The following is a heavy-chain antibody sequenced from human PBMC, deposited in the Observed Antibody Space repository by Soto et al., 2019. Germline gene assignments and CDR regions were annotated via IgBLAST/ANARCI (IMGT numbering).Heavy chain of an antibody. D-gene: IGHD2-2*01. CDR1: GDSVSSNSAA. V-gene: IGHV6-1*01. CDR2: TYYRSKWYN. J-gene: IGHJ6*02. Sequence: SQTLSLTCAISGDSVSSNSAAWNWIRQSPSRGLEWLGRTYYRSKWYNDYAVSVKSRITINPDTSKNQFSLQLNSVTPEDTAVYYCARDEIVVVPAAKDYYYYYGMDVWGQGTTVTRLL. CDR3: ARDEIVVVPAAKDYYYYYGMDV.